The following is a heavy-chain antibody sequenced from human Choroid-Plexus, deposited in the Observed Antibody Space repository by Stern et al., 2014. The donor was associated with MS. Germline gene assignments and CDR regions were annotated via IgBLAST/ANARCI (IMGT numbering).Heavy chain of an antibody. V-gene: IGHV3-30*18. J-gene: IGHJ4*02. CDR3: AKDRQYLTFFLDF. CDR2: ISYDGSK. Sequence: VQLVESGGGVVQPGGPLRLSCAASGFPFSGFGMHWVRQAPGKGLEWVALISYDGSKDYADSVKGRFAISRDNCKNTLDLQMNSLRAEDTAVYYCAKDRQYLTFFLDFWGQGSLVTVSS. CDR1: GFPFSGFG. D-gene: IGHD2/OR15-2a*01.